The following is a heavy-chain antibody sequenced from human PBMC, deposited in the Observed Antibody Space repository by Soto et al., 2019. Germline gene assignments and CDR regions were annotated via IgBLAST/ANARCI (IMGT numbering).Heavy chain of an antibody. CDR2: IVVGSGNT. D-gene: IGHD2-15*01. J-gene: IGHJ6*02. CDR3: AADTEGYCSGGSCYQYYGMDV. CDR1: GFSFTSFA. Sequence: SVKVSCKPSGFSFTSFAVQWVRQARGQRLEWIGWIVVGSGNTNYAQKFQERVTITRDMSTSTAYMELSSLRSEDTAVYYCAADTEGYCSGGSCYQYYGMDVWG. V-gene: IGHV1-58*01.